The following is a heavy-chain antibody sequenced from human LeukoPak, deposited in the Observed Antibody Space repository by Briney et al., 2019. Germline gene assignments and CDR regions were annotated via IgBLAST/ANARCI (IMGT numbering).Heavy chain of an antibody. J-gene: IGHJ6*02. CDR2: ISSSGVTI. Sequence: GGSLRLSCAASGFTFSTYSMNWVRRAPGKGLEWISYISSSGVTIYYADSVKGRFTISRDNAKNSLYLQMNSLRAEDTAVYYCARDDDYGDPFLPPLSPYYYYYGMDVWGQGTTVTVSS. D-gene: IGHD4-17*01. CDR3: ARDDDYGDPFLPPLSPYYYYYGMDV. CDR1: GFTFSTYS. V-gene: IGHV3-48*04.